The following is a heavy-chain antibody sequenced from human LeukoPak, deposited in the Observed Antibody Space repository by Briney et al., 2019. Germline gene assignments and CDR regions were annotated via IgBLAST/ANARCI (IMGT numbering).Heavy chain of an antibody. V-gene: IGHV3-21*01. D-gene: IGHD6-19*01. CDR2: ITGSSRFI. J-gene: IGHJ4*02. CDR1: GFTFSTYS. CDR3: ARDLSSGWYDY. Sequence: PGGSLRLSCAASGFTFSTYSMNWVRQAPGKGLEWVSSITGSSRFIYYADSMKGRFTISRDNAKNSMYLQMSSLRAEDTAVYYCARDLSSGWYDYWGQGILVTVSS.